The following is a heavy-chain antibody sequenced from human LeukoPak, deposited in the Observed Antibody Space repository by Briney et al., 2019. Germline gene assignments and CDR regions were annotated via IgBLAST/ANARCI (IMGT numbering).Heavy chain of an antibody. CDR1: GGSISSYY. Sequence: SETLSLTCTVSGGSISSYYWSWIRQPPGKGLEWIGEINHSGSTNYNPSLKSRVTISVDTSKNQFSLKLSSVTAADTAVYYCARGLRRDYYDSSGYYLRWGQGTLVTVSS. CDR2: INHSGST. J-gene: IGHJ4*02. V-gene: IGHV4-34*01. CDR3: ARGLRRDYYDSSGYYLR. D-gene: IGHD3-22*01.